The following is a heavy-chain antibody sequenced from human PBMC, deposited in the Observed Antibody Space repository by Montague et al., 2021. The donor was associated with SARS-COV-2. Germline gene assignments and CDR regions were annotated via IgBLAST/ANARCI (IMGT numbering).Heavy chain of an antibody. D-gene: IGHD2-21*01. CDR1: GFIFSSYE. Sequence: SLRLSCEASGFIFSSYEMNWVRQAPGKGLEWISYISSSGGGRTKXYTXSVKGRFTISRDNAKNSLYLQMNSLRVEDTAIYYCARDRDWDDWCGMDVWGQGTTVTVSS. J-gene: IGHJ6*02. CDR3: ARDRDWDDWCGMDV. CDR2: ISSSGGGRTK. V-gene: IGHV3-48*03.